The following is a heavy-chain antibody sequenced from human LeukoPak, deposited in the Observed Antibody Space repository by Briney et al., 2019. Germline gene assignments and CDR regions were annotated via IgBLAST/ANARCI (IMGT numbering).Heavy chain of an antibody. CDR3: VKDPLQYGSGSYYFDD. J-gene: IGHJ4*02. V-gene: IGHV3-30*02. D-gene: IGHD3-10*01. CDR1: EFTFSSYG. CDR2: ISYAGNSK. Sequence: PGGSLRLSCAASEFTFSSYGMHWVRQAPGKGLEWVAFISYAGNSKYYADSMKGRFTISRDSSKNTLYLQMNSLKSQDTAVYHCVKDPLQYGSGSYYFDDWGQGTLVTVSS.